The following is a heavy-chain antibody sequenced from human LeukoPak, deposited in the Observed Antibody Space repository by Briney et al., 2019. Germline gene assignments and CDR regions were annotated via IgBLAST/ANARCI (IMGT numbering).Heavy chain of an antibody. Sequence: GGSLRLSCAASGFTFSNYDMHWIRQAPGKGLEWVAFIRYDGSNTYYADSVKGRFTISRDSSKNTLYLQMNSLRAEDTAVYYCAKEGVQQLYQGAFDIWGQGTMVTVSS. CDR2: IRYDGSNT. CDR3: AKEGVQQLYQGAFDI. V-gene: IGHV3-30*02. J-gene: IGHJ3*02. D-gene: IGHD6-13*01. CDR1: GFTFSNYD.